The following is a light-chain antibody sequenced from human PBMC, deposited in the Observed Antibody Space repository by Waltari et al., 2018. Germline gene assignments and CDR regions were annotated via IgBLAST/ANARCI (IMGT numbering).Light chain of an antibody. V-gene: IGKV3-15*01. Sequence: ETVLTQSPVPLSVSPGKRATVSCRASQSVSRNLAWYQQKPGQAPRLLIYDASTRATGIPARFSGSGSGTEFTLTISSLQSEDFAVYYCQQYNNWPPYSFGQGTKLEI. CDR3: QQYNNWPPYS. CDR1: QSVSRN. CDR2: DAS. J-gene: IGKJ2*01.